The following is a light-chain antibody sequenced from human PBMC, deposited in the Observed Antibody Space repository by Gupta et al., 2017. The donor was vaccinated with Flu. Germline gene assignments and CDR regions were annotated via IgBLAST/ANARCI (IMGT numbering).Light chain of an antibody. CDR3: HQDNNWPST. V-gene: IGKV3-15*01. CDR2: GAP. J-gene: IGKJ2*01. CDR1: QSVSSN. Sequence: EIVMTHSPATLSVSPGERATLSFSSSQSVSSNLARYQQIPGQVPRLLIYGAPTRATGIPARFSGSGSAREFTLTIISLQSEDFAVYFCHQDNNWPSTFGQGTKLEIK.